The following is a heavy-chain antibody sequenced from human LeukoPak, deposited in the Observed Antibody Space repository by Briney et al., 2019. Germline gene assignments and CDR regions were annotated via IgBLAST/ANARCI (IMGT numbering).Heavy chain of an antibody. Sequence: GRSLRLSCAASEFTFSSYAMHWVRQAPGKGLEWVALVSNDGGDKYYADSVKGRFTISRDNAKNSLYLQMNNLRAEDTAVYYCTSWAGNSMDVWGQGATVTVSS. J-gene: IGHJ6*02. CDR1: EFTFSSYA. V-gene: IGHV3-30*03. D-gene: IGHD4-23*01. CDR3: TSWAGNSMDV. CDR2: VSNDGGDK.